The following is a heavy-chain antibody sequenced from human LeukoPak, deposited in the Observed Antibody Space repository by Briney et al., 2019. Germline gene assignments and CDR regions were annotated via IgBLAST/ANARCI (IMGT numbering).Heavy chain of an antibody. Sequence: SETLSLTCAVYGGSFSGYYWSWIRQPPGKGLEWIGEINHSGSTNYNPSPKSRVTISVDTSKNQFSLKLTSVTAADTAVYYCTRHPKNYYTNSGYYDFWGQGTQVTVSS. CDR1: GGSFSGYY. CDR2: INHSGST. J-gene: IGHJ4*02. V-gene: IGHV4-34*01. D-gene: IGHD3-22*01. CDR3: TRHPKNYYTNSGYYDF.